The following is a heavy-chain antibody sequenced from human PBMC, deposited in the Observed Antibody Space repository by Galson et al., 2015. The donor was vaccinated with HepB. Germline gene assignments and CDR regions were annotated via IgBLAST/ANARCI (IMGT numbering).Heavy chain of an antibody. Sequence: SLRLSCAASGFTFNNYAMSWVRQAPEKGLEWVSGITGSGDTTYYADSVKGRFTISRDNSKNTLYLQVNSLRAEDTAVYYCARERGSSSDNYNDGFDIWGQGTMVTVSS. D-gene: IGHD3-22*01. CDR3: ARERGSSSDNYNDGFDI. CDR2: ITGSGDTT. V-gene: IGHV3-23*01. CDR1: GFTFNNYA. J-gene: IGHJ3*02.